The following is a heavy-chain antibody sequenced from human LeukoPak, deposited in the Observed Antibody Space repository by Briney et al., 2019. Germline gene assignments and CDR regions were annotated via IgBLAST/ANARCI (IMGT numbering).Heavy chain of an antibody. Sequence: PGGSLRLSCAGSGLTFRSYAMSWVRQAPGKGLEWVSGISGSGGSTYYADSVKGRFTISRDNSKNTLYLQMNSLRAEDTAVYYCANLGDYAIYVDYWGQGTLVTVSS. CDR2: ISGSGGST. J-gene: IGHJ4*02. D-gene: IGHD2-8*01. V-gene: IGHV3-23*01. CDR1: GLTFRSYA. CDR3: ANLGDYAIYVDY.